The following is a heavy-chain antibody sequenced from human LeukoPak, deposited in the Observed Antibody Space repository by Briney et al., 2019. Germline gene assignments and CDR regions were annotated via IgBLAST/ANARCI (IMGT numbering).Heavy chain of an antibody. CDR1: GFTFSSYE. CDR3: AKDRRPNSYSSSWLDY. V-gene: IGHV3-30*02. D-gene: IGHD6-13*01. J-gene: IGHJ4*02. Sequence: GALRLSCAASGFTFSSYEMNWVRQAPGKGLEWVALGRFTISRDNSKNTLYLQMNSLRAEDTAVYYCAKDRRPNSYSSSWLDYWGQGTLITVSS.